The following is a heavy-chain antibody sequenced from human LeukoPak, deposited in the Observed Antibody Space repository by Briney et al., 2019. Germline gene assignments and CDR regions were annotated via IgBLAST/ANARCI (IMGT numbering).Heavy chain of an antibody. J-gene: IGHJ4*02. CDR3: ARGFLGGPLFWSGNYFDL. V-gene: IGHV1-18*01. Sequence: GASVKVSCKTSGYTFTTYTISWVRQVPGQGLEWMGWISVYNDNTNYAQKLQGRVTMTTDTSTSTAYMELRSLRSDDTAVYYCARGFLGGPLFWSGNYFDLWGQGTLVTVSS. D-gene: IGHD3-3*01. CDR1: GYTFTTYT. CDR2: ISVYNDNT.